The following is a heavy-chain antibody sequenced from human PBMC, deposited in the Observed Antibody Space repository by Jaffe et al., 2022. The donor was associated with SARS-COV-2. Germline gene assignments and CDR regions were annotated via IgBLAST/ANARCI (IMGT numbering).Heavy chain of an antibody. J-gene: IGHJ4*02. CDR2: ISWNSGSI. Sequence: EVQLVESGGGLVQPGRSLRLSCAASGFTFDDYAMHWVRQAPGKGLEWVSGISWNSGSIGYADSVKGRFTISRDNAKNSLYLQMNSLRAEDTALYYCATRTGNYWGQGTLVTVSS. D-gene: IGHD4-17*01. CDR3: ATRTGNY. V-gene: IGHV3-9*01. CDR1: GFTFDDYA.